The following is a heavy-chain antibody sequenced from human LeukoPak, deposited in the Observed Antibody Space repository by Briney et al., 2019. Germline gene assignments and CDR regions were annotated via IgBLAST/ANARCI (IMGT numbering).Heavy chain of an antibody. Sequence: GGSLRLSCAASGFAVSSNSMTWVRQAPGEGLEWVSVIYSDGSTYYTDSVKGRFTISRDNSKNTLYLQMNGLRAEDTAVYYCARDFRIGGVWGQGTTVTVSS. CDR1: GFAVSSNS. CDR2: IYSDGST. J-gene: IGHJ6*02. D-gene: IGHD3-16*01. CDR3: ARDFRIGGV. V-gene: IGHV3-66*01.